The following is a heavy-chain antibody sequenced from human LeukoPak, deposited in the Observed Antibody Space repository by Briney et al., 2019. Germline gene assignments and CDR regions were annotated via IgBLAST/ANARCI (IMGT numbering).Heavy chain of an antibody. D-gene: IGHD2-21*02. CDR1: GGSVRSASYY. CDR2: IYYSGST. V-gene: IGHV4-61*01. CDR3: AREVRGDPRRAFYI. Sequence: PSETLSLTCTVSGGSVRSASYYWGWIRQPPGKGLEWIGNIYYSGSTNYNPSLKSRVTISVDTSKNQFSLRLSPVTPGGTAVYYCAREVRGDPRRAFYICGGGTMVSVSS. J-gene: IGHJ3*02.